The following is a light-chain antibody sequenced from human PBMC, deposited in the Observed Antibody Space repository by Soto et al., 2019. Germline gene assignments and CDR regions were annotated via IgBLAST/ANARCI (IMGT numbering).Light chain of an antibody. CDR1: SSDVGGYNY. V-gene: IGLV1-51*01. CDR3: GTWDSSLSAGFRV. CDR2: DNN. Sequence: QSALTQPASVSASPGQSISISCSGTSSDVGGYNYVSWYQQHPGRAPKLLIYDNNKRPSGIPDRFSGSKSGTSATLGITGLQTGDEADYYCGTWDSSLSAGFRVFGGGTKVTVL. J-gene: IGLJ3*02.